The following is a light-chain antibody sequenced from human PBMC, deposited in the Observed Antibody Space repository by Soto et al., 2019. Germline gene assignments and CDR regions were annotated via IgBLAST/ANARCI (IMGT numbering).Light chain of an antibody. CDR2: GDI. Sequence: QSVLTQPPSVSGAPGQRVAISCTGSSSNIGADFYVHWYQQIPGTAPKLLIYGDINRPSGVPDRFSGSKSGTAASLAITGLHAEEAAYYCCQSYDTSLSAWVFGGGTKLTVL. CDR3: QSYDTSLSAWV. CDR1: SSNIGADFY. J-gene: IGLJ3*02. V-gene: IGLV1-40*01.